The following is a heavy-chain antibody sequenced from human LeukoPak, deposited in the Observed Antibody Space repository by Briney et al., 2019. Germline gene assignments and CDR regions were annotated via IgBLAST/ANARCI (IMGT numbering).Heavy chain of an antibody. CDR3: ARDLLGGSFLGHAFDI. V-gene: IGHV1-69*13. J-gene: IGHJ3*02. CDR2: IIPIFGTA. CDR1: GGTFSSYA. Sequence: ASVKVSCKASGGTFSSYAISWVRQAPGQGLEWMGGIIPIFGTANYAQKFQGRVTITADESTSTAYMELSSLRSEDTAVYYCARDLLGGSFLGHAFDIWGQGTMVTVSS. D-gene: IGHD1-26*01.